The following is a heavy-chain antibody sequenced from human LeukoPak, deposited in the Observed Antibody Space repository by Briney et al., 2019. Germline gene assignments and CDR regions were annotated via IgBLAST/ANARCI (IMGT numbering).Heavy chain of an antibody. J-gene: IGHJ6*03. CDR2: INHSGST. V-gene: IGHV4-34*01. D-gene: IGHD6-6*01. Sequence: SETLSLTCAVYGGSFSGYYWSWIRQPPGKGLEWIGEINHSGSTNYNPSLKSRVTISVDTSKNQFSLKLSSVTAADTAVYYCARGYSSSSSRGGPRYYYYYYMDVWGKGTTVTVSS. CDR3: ARGYSSSSSRGGPRYYYYYYMDV. CDR1: GGSFSGYY.